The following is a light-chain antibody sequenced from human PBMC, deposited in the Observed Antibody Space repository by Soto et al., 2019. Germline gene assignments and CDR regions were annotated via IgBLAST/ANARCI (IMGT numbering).Light chain of an antibody. J-gene: IGLJ3*02. Sequence: QSALTPPPSASGSPGQSVTISCTGTSSDVGAYNYVSWYQQHAGKAPKLVIYEVTKRPSGVPDRFSGSKSANTASLTVSGLQAEDEADYYCSSFASSNTWVFGGGTKLTVL. V-gene: IGLV2-8*01. CDR3: SSFASSNTWV. CDR2: EVT. CDR1: SSDVGAYNY.